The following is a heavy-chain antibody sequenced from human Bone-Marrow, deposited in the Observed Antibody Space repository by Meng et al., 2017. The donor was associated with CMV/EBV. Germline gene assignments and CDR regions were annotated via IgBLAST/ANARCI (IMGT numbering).Heavy chain of an antibody. J-gene: IGHJ4*02. V-gene: IGHV1-2*02. CDR3: ARGEEIQLWFPTVDY. Sequence: ASVKVSCKASGNTFTGYYMHWVRQAPGQGLEWMGWINPNSGGTNYAQKFQGRVTMTRDTSISTAYMELSRLRSDDTAVYYCARGEEIQLWFPTVDYWGQGTLVTVSS. D-gene: IGHD5-18*01. CDR1: GNTFTGYY. CDR2: INPNSGGT.